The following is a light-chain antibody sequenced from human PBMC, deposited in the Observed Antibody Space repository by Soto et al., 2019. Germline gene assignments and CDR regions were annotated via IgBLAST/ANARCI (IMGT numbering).Light chain of an antibody. CDR1: QSISSW. CDR2: DAS. CDR3: QQALT. J-gene: IGKJ4*01. Sequence: DIQMTQSPSTLSASVGDRVTITCRASQSISSWLAWYQQKPGKAPKLLIYDASSLESGVPSRFSGSGSGTEFTLTISRLQPDDFATYYCQQALTFGGGTKVEIK. V-gene: IGKV1-5*01.